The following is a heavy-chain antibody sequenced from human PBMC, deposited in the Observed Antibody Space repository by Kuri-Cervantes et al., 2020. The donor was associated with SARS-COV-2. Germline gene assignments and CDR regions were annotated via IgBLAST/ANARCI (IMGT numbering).Heavy chain of an antibody. CDR2: ISAHNGNT. J-gene: IGHJ3*02. V-gene: IGHV1-18*01. Sequence: ASVKVSCKASGYTFTSYGISWVRQAPGQGLEWMGWISAHNGNTNYAQKLQGRVTMTTDTSTSTAYMELRSLRSDDTAVYYCAREADIAAHDAFDIWGQGTMVTVSS. CDR1: GYTFTSYG. CDR3: AREADIAAHDAFDI. D-gene: IGHD6-6*01.